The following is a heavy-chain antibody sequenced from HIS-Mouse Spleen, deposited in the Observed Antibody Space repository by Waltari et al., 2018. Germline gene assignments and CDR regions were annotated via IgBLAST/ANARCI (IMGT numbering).Heavy chain of an antibody. Sequence: QLQLQESGPGLVKPSETLSLTCTVSGGSISSSSYYWGWIRQPPGKGLVWIGSIYYSGGTYYNPSLTSLVTISVDTSKNQFSLKLSSVTAADTAVYYCAREIPYSSSWYDWYFDLWGRGTLVTVSS. J-gene: IGHJ2*01. D-gene: IGHD6-13*01. CDR3: AREIPYSSSWYDWYFDL. CDR2: IYYSGGT. V-gene: IGHV4-39*07. CDR1: GGSISSSSYY.